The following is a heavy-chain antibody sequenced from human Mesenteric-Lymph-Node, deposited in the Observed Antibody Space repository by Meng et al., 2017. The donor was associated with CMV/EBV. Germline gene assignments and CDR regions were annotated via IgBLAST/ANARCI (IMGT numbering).Heavy chain of an antibody. J-gene: IGHJ3*02. Sequence: ASVKVSCKASGYTFTSYDINWVRQAPGQGLEWMGWINPNTGDTNYAQRFQGRVTLTRDTSISTAYMELNRLTSDDTAVYYCARDSCTNGVCLDAFDIWGQGTVVTVSS. CDR1: GYTFTSYD. CDR3: ARDSCTNGVCLDAFDI. D-gene: IGHD2-8*01. V-gene: IGHV1-2*02. CDR2: INPNTGDT.